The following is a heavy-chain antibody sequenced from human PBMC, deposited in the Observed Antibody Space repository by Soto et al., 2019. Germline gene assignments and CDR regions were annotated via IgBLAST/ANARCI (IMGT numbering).Heavy chain of an antibody. Sequence: QVQLQESGPGLVKPSETLSLTCTVSGGSISSYYWSWIRHPPGKGLEWIGNIYYSGSTNYNPSLKSRVSISVDTFKNQFSLKLSSVTDADTAVYYCAIRYGSCFDYWVQGTLGTVSS. J-gene: IGHJ4*02. V-gene: IGHV4-59*08. D-gene: IGHD5-18*01. CDR2: IYYSGST. CDR3: AIRYGSCFDY. CDR1: GGSISSYY.